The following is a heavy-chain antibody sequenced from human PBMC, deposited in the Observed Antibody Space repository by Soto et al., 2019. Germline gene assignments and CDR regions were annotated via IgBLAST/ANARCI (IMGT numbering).Heavy chain of an antibody. CDR2: ISYIGST. CDR1: GGSVSSGDYY. CDR3: ARGGRDCSGSLCYSYYFAY. J-gene: IGHJ4*02. D-gene: IGHD2-15*01. Sequence: QVQLQESGPGLVKPSQTLSLTCTVSGGSVSSGDYYWSWIRQPPGKGLEWIGYISYIGSTYYNPSLRRRVNVSVDTSKIQFSLKLSSVTAADTAVYFCARGGRDCSGSLCYSYYFAYWGQGTLFTVSS. V-gene: IGHV4-30-4*01.